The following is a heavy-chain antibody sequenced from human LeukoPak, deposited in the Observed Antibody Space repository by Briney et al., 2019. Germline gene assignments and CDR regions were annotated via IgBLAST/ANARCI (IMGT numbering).Heavy chain of an antibody. V-gene: IGHV4-59*01. CDR3: ARGRSNYYGMDV. CDR1: DGSIDSYY. Sequence: SETLSLTCSVSDGSIDSYYWNWIRRPPGKGLEWIGYIYYNGNTNYSPSLKSRVTMSVDTSKNLFSLKVSSVTAADTAVYYCARGRSNYYGMDVWGQGTTVTVSS. D-gene: IGHD1-26*01. CDR2: IYYNGNT. J-gene: IGHJ6*02.